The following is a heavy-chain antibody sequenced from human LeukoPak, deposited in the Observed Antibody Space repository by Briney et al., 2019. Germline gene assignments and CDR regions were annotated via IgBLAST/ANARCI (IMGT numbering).Heavy chain of an antibody. CDR2: ISGSGFST. D-gene: IGHD6-13*01. CDR1: GLTSSSYA. V-gene: IGHV3-23*01. Sequence: PGGSLRLSCAASGLTSSSYARSWVRQAPGNGLAWVSAISGSGFSTYYADSVKGRFTISRDNSKHTLYLQMDSLRVEDTAVYYCAKGSAAVRPYYFNYWGQGTLVTVSS. CDR3: AKGSAAVRPYYFNY. J-gene: IGHJ4*02.